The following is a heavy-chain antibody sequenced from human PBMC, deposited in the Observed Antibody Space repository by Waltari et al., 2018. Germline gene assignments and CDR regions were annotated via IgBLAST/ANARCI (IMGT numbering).Heavy chain of an antibody. Sequence: EVQLVESGGNLIQPGGSLRLSCAASGFTVRTNFISWVRQAPGKGREWFSIIYSGGNTYYAGSVKGRFTISRDNYKNMVYLEMNSLRAEDTAVYYCAKQSPSYTRGWYPLESWGPGTLVTVSP. CDR1: GFTVRTNF. CDR3: AKQSPSYTRGWYPLES. D-gene: IGHD6-19*01. V-gene: IGHV3-53*01. J-gene: IGHJ4*02. CDR2: IYSGGNT.